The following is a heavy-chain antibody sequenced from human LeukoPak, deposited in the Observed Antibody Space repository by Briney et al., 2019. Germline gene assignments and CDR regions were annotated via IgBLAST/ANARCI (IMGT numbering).Heavy chain of an antibody. CDR2: MNPYSGNT. V-gene: IGHV1-8*03. Sequence: ASVKVSCEASGYTFTNYDIHWVRQATGQGLEWMGWMNPYSGNTGYAQNFQGRITITRNTSISTAYMELSSLRSEDTAVHYCARGYNQAYYYMDVWGKGTTITISS. CDR1: GYTFTNYD. D-gene: IGHD1-14*01. CDR3: ARGYNQAYYYMDV. J-gene: IGHJ6*03.